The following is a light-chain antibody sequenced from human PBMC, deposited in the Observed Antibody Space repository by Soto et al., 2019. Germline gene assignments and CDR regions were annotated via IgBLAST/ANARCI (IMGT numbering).Light chain of an antibody. V-gene: IGKV3-15*01. CDR2: DAS. Sequence: DIVLTQSPGTLSLSPWERATLSCRASQSVSSSFLAWYQQKPGQAPRLLIYDASKRATDIPPRFSGGGSGTEFTLTISSLQSEDFAVYHCHQYNSWSTFGQGTKVDIK. CDR3: HQYNSWST. CDR1: QSVSSS. J-gene: IGKJ1*01.